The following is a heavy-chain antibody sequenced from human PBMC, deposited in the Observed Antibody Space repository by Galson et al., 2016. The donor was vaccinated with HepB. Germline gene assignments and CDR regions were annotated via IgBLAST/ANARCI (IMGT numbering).Heavy chain of an antibody. CDR3: ARDPRKIRYQLLEIYYYYYARDV. V-gene: IGHV1-18*01. Sequence: SVKVSCKASGYTFTTYGISWVRQAPGQGLEWMGWISAYNGNTNYAQKLQGRVTMTTDTSTSTAYMELRSLRSDDTAVYYCARDPRKIRYQLLEIYYYYYARDVGGQGTTGTVSS. D-gene: IGHD2-2*01. CDR2: ISAYNGNT. CDR1: GYTFTTYG. J-gene: IGHJ6*02.